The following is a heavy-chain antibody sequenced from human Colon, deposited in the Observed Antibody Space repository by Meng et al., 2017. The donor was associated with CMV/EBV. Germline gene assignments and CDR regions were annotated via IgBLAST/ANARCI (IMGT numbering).Heavy chain of an antibody. J-gene: IGHJ6*02. CDR2: ISGSGGST. CDR3: AGKGWFNYYYSCMDV. V-gene: IGHV3-23*01. CDR1: GFTFSSYA. D-gene: IGHD3-10*01. Sequence: GESLKISCAASGFTFSSYAMSWVRQAPGKGLEWVSAISGSGGSTYYADSVKGRFTISRDNAKNSLYLQMNSLRAEDTAVYYCAGKGWFNYYYSCMDVWGHVPPFPFSS.